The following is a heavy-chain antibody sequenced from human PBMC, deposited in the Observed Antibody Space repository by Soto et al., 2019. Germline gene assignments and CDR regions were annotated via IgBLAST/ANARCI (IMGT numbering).Heavy chain of an antibody. CDR2: INPSCGYT. CDR1: GYSFSSYY. D-gene: IGHD6-13*01. Sequence: QVQLVQSGAEVKKPGASVKVSCKAYGYSFSSYYMHWVRQAPGQGLEWMGIINPSCGYTTYAQKFQGRVTMTRDKSTSTVYMELSSLRSEDTAVYYCARVSPSYIRDIDYWGQGTLVTVSS. J-gene: IGHJ4*02. V-gene: IGHV1-46*03. CDR3: ARVSPSYIRDIDY.